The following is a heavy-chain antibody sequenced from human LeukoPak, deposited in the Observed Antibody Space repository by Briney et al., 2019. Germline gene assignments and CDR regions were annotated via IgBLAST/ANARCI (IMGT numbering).Heavy chain of an antibody. J-gene: IGHJ2*01. V-gene: IGHV3-23*01. D-gene: IGHD4-17*01. CDR2: ISGGAGST. CDR1: GFTFSSYD. Sequence: PGGSLRLSCAASGFTFSSYDMSWVRQAAGKGLEWVSAISGGAGSTYYADSVKGRFTISRDTSKNTLYLQMNSLRAEDTAVYYCGRPGVYGDYERYFDLWGRGTLVTVSS. CDR3: GRPGVYGDYERYFDL.